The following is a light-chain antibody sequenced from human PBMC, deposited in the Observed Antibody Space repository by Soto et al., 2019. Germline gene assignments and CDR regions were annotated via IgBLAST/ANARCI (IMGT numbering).Light chain of an antibody. J-gene: IGKJ2*01. CDR2: GAS. Sequence: DIQMTQSPYSLSASVGDRVTITCRASQSISSNLNWYQQKPGKAPKLLIYGASSLQSGVPSRFSGSGSGTDFTLIISSLQPEEFATYYCQQSYSTPRTFGQGNKLEIK. CDR3: QQSYSTPRT. CDR1: QSISSN. V-gene: IGKV1-39*01.